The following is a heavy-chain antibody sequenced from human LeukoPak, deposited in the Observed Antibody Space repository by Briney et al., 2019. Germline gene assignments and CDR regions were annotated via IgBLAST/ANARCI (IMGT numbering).Heavy chain of an antibody. CDR2: ISNDGSRK. Sequence: GGSLRLSCAPSGFTFSRHGMHWVRQAPGKGLEWVAIISNDGSRKYYAHSVEGRFTISRDNSKNTLYLQMDSPRAEDTAVYYCARDRAWNYFDYWGQGTLVTVSS. CDR1: GFTFSRHG. CDR3: ARDRAWNYFDY. J-gene: IGHJ4*02. V-gene: IGHV3-30*03. D-gene: IGHD3-3*01.